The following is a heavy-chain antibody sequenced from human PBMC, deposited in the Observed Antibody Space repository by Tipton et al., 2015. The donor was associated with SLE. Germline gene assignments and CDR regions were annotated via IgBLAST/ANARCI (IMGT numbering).Heavy chain of an antibody. Sequence: TLSLTCAVYGGSFSGYYWSWIRQPPGKGLEWIGEINHSGSTNYNPSLKSRVTISVDTSKNQFSLKLSSVTAADTAVYYCAREGTDYYYYGMDVWGQGTTVTVSS. D-gene: IGHD3-10*01. CDR3: AREGTDYYYYGMDV. J-gene: IGHJ6*02. V-gene: IGHV4-34*01. CDR2: INHSGST. CDR1: GGSFSGYY.